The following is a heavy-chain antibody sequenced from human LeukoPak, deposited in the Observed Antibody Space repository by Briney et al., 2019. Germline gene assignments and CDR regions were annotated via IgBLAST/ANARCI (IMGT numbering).Heavy chain of an antibody. CDR2: SSGSGDDT. J-gene: IGHJ1*01. Sequence: GVPLRLLCSASGFTFRNYAMGWVRPAPGGGLEGVSTSSGSGDDTSYAASAKSRFTITSHNTKTTPYLQMSGLRAEPTAVYYSAKFRGIPTTATQDSGEGYLVSVSS. D-gene: IGHD4-17*01. CDR3: AKFRGIPTTATQD. V-gene: IGHV3-23*01. CDR1: GFTFRNYA.